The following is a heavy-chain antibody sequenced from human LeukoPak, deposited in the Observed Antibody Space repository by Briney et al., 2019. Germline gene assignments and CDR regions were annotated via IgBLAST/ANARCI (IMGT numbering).Heavy chain of an antibody. D-gene: IGHD3-3*01. V-gene: IGHV3-7*01. CDR1: GFTFSSYW. J-gene: IGHJ5*02. CDR2: IKQDGSEK. Sequence: GGSLRLSCAASGFTFSSYWMSWVRQAPGKGLEWVANIKQDGSEKYYVDSVKGRFTISRDNAKNSLYLQMNSLRAEDTAVYYCAREEPPIWSGYHIANWFDPWGQGTLVTVSS. CDR3: AREEPPIWSGYHIANWFDP.